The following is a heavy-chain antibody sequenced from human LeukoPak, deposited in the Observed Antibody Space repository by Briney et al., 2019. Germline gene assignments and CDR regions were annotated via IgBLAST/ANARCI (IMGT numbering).Heavy chain of an antibody. CDR1: GFTFSSYW. D-gene: IGHD3-16*01. CDR2: IRQDGSEK. CDR3: ARGLNWLDP. J-gene: IGHJ5*02. Sequence: GGSLRLSCAVSGFTFSSYWMSWVRQAPGKGLEWVANIRQDGSEKYYVDSVKGRFTISRDNAKNSLYLQMNSLRAEDTAVYYCARGLNWLDPWGQGTLVTVSS. V-gene: IGHV3-7*01.